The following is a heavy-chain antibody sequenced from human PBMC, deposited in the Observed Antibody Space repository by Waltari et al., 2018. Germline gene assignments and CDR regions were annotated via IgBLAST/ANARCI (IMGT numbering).Heavy chain of an antibody. CDR2: ISWNSGSI. CDR3: AKDTGYSSSGYFDY. J-gene: IGHJ4*02. V-gene: IGHV3-9*01. D-gene: IGHD6-6*01. Sequence: EVQLVESGGGLVQPGRSLRLSCAASGFTFDDYAMHWVRQAPGKGLEWVSGISWNSGSIGYADSVKGRFTISRDNAKNSLSLQMNSLRAEDTALYYCAKDTGYSSSGYFDYWGQGTLVTVSS. CDR1: GFTFDDYA.